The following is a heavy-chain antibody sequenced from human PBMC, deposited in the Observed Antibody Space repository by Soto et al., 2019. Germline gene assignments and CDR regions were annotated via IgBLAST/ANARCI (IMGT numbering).Heavy chain of an antibody. CDR1: GGSFSGYY. D-gene: IGHD3-3*01. CDR3: ARGPPYYDFWSGYYKGYYYGMDV. Sequence: PSETLSLTCAVYGGSFSGYYWSWIRQPPGEGLEWIGEINHSGSTNYNPSLKSRVTISVDTSKNQFSLKLSSVTAADTAVYYCARGPPYYDFWSGYYKGYYYGMDVWGQGTTVTVSS. J-gene: IGHJ6*02. V-gene: IGHV4-34*01. CDR2: INHSGST.